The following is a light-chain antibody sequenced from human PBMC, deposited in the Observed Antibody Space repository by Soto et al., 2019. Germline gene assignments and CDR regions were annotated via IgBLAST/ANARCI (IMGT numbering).Light chain of an antibody. CDR1: QSLLDSNGYNY. CDR2: LGS. V-gene: IGKV2-28*01. J-gene: IGKJ4*01. CDR3: MRGLQTPLT. Sequence: DIVMTQSPLSLPVTPGEPASISCRSSQSLLDSNGYNYLDWYLQRPGQSPQILIYLGSNRASGVTDLFSGSGSGTDCTLKISRGEAEGVGVDSCMRGLQTPLTFRGGTKVVIK.